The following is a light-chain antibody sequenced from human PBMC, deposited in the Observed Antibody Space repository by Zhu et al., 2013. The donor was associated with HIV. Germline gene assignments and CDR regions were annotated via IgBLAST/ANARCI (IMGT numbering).Light chain of an antibody. CDR2: DAS. CDR3: QQYGSSQFT. V-gene: IGKV3-11*01. Sequence: EVVLTQSPATLSLSPGERATLSCRTSQSVMTYLAWYQQRPGQPPRLLIHDASNRATGIPARFSGSGSGTDFTLTISSLEPEDSAVYYCQQYGSSQFTFGPGTKVDIK. CDR1: QSVMTY. J-gene: IGKJ3*01.